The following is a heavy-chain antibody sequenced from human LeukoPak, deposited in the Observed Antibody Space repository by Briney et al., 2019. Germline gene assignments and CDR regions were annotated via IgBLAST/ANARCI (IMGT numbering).Heavy chain of an antibody. Sequence: GGSVRLSCAASGLTFIDYDMHWVRQVIGKGLEWVSAIGIRGDTHYSGSVKGRFTISRENAESSLYLQMNSLRAEDTAVYYCARGGIQVSGIDEFDYWGQGTLVTVSS. CDR1: GLTFIDYD. V-gene: IGHV3-13*01. J-gene: IGHJ4*02. CDR2: IGIRGDT. D-gene: IGHD6-19*01. CDR3: ARGGIQVSGIDEFDY.